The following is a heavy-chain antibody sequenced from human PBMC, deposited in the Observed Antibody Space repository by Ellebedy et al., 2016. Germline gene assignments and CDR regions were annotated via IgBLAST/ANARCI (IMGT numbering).Heavy chain of an antibody. D-gene: IGHD3-16*01. CDR1: GFSFNTFF. V-gene: IGHV3-23*01. J-gene: IGHJ5*02. CDR2: ISAGGDNT. CDR3: ARGVGGASLNWFDP. Sequence: GESLKISXGASGFSFNTFFMGWVRQAPGKGLEWVSTISAGGDNTQFADSVKGRFTISRDISKNTLYLQMDSLRAADTAVYYCARGVGGASLNWFDPWGQGTLVTVSS.